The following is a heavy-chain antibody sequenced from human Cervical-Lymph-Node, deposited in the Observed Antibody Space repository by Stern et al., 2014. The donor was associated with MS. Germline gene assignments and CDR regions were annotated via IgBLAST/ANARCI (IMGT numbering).Heavy chain of an antibody. CDR1: GGSISISGYY. D-gene: IGHD6-19*01. CDR2: IHYTGRT. CDR3: ARRGSGYILDY. Sequence: QLQLQESGPGLVKPSETLSLICTVSGGSISISGYYWGWIRQPPGKGLEGIGSIHYTGRTYYNPSVKSRLTIYVDTSKNQFSLQLTSVTAADTAVYYCARRGSGYILDYWGPGTLVTVSS. J-gene: IGHJ4*02. V-gene: IGHV4-39*01.